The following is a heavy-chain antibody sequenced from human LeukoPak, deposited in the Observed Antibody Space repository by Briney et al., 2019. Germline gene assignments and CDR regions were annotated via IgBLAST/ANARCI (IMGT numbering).Heavy chain of an antibody. Sequence: GGSLRLSCAASGFTFSSYAMHWVRQAPGKGLEWVAVISYDGNNTYYADSVKGRFTISRDNSKNTLYLQMNSLRAEDTAVYYCARLYSSGWYFDYWGQGTLVTVSS. CDR3: ARLYSSGWYFDY. CDR2: ISYDGNNT. J-gene: IGHJ4*02. CDR1: GFTFSSYA. V-gene: IGHV3-30*04. D-gene: IGHD6-19*01.